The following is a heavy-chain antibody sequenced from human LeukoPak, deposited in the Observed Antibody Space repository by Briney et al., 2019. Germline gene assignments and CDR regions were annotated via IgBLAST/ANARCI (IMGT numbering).Heavy chain of an antibody. D-gene: IGHD3-22*01. J-gene: IGHJ3*02. V-gene: IGHV3-33*01. CDR3: ARVGYYDSSVTDAFDI. CDR1: GFTFSSSG. Sequence: QCGPSSRLSCAASGFTFSSSGMHWVRQAPGKGLEWVAVIWYDGSNKYYADSVKGRFTISRDNSKNTLYLQMNSLRAEDTAVYYCARVGYYDSSVTDAFDIWGQGTMVTVSS. CDR2: IWYDGSNK.